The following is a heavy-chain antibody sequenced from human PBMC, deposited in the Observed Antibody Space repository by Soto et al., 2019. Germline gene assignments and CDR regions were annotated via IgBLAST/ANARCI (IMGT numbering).Heavy chain of an antibody. J-gene: IGHJ4*02. V-gene: IGHV1-18*04. Sequence: SVKVSCKASGDTFTGYGISWVRQAPGQGLEWMGWISAYNGNTNYAQKLQGRVTMTTDTSTSTAYMELRSLRSDDTAVYYCARDSNSLTMVHQGDYWGQGSLVTVSS. CDR3: ARDSNSLTMVHQGDY. CDR1: GDTFTGYG. CDR2: ISAYNGNT. D-gene: IGHD3-10*01.